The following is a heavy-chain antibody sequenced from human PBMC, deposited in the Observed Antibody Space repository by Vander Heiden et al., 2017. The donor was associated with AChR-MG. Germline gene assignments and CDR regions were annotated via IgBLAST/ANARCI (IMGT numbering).Heavy chain of an antibody. D-gene: IGHD4-17*01. CDR3: ARDHFTVTIRGGFDY. V-gene: IGHV1-69*01. CDR2: IIPIFGTA. CDR1: GGTFSSYA. Sequence: QVQLVQSGAEVKKPGSSVKVSCTASGGTFSSYAISWVRQAPGQGLEGMGGIIPIFGTANYAQKFQGRVTITADESTSTADMELSSLRSEDTAVYYCARDHFTVTIRGGFDYWGQGTLVTVSS. J-gene: IGHJ4*02.